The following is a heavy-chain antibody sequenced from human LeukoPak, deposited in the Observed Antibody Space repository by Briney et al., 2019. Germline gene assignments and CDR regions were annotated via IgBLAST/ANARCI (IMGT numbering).Heavy chain of an antibody. Sequence: PGGSLRLSCGPWGITFRRYSMKWLRQAPGKGLEWVSSISSSSSYIYYADSVKGRFTISRDNAKNSLYLQMNSLRAEDTAVYYCARGSTVRNPYGMDVWGQGTTVTVSS. CDR3: ARGSTVRNPYGMDV. CDR1: GITFRRYS. D-gene: IGHD4-11*01. J-gene: IGHJ6*02. CDR2: ISSSSSYI. V-gene: IGHV3-21*01.